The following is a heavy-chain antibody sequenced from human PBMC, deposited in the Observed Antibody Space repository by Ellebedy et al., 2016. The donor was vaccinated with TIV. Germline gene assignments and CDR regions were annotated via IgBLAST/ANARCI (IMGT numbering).Heavy chain of an antibody. CDR3: ARATRDYGDFAFDI. CDR1: GGSISSSSYY. Sequence: SETLSLTCTVSGGSISSSSYYWGWIRQPPGKGLEWIGNIYYTGSTYYNPSLKSRVTISVDTSKNQFSLKLSSVTATDTAVYYCARATRDYGDFAFDIWGQGTMVTVSS. J-gene: IGHJ3*02. V-gene: IGHV4-39*07. D-gene: IGHD4-17*01. CDR2: IYYTGST.